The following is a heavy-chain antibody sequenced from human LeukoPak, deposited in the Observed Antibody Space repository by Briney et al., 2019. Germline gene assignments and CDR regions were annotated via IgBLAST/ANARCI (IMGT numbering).Heavy chain of an antibody. J-gene: IGHJ5*02. CDR1: GGSISSYY. V-gene: IGHV4-59*04. Sequence: SETLSLTCTVSGGSISSYYWGWIRQPPGKGLEWIGSIYHSGSTYYNPSLKSRVTISVDTSKNQFSLKLSSVTAADTAVYYCATVYSSSWYQGFDPWGQGTLVTVSS. CDR3: ATVYSSSWYQGFDP. D-gene: IGHD6-13*01. CDR2: IYHSGST.